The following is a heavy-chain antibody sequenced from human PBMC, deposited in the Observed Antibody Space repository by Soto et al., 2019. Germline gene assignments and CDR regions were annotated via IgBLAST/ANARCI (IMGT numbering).Heavy chain of an antibody. Sequence: EWVSAISGSGGSTYYADSVKGRFTISRDNSKNTLYLQMNSLRAEDTAVYYCAKVKKQLSVYYYYGMDVWGQGTTVTLSS. D-gene: IGHD6-6*01. V-gene: IGHV3-23*01. CDR2: ISGSGGST. CDR3: AKVKKQLSVYYYYGMDV. J-gene: IGHJ6*02.